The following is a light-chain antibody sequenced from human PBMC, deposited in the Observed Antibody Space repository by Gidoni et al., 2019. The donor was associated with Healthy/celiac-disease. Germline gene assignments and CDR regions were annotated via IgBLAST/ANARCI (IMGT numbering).Light chain of an antibody. J-gene: IGKJ3*01. V-gene: IGKV3-11*01. CDR2: DAS. CDR1: QSVSSY. CDR3: QQRSNWPPSVT. Sequence: EIVLTQSPATLSLSPGERATLSCRASQSVSSYLAWYQQKPGEAPRLLIYDASNRATGIPARFSGSRSGTDFTLTIISLEPEDFAVYYCQQRSNWPPSVTFGPGTKVDIK.